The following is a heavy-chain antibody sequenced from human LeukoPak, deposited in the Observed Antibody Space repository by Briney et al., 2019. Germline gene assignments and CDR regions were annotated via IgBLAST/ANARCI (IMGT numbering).Heavy chain of an antibody. V-gene: IGHV1-18*01. CDR1: GYTFTSYG. CDR3: ARVEYSSDYYGMDA. J-gene: IGHJ6*02. D-gene: IGHD6-19*01. CDR2: ISAYNGNT. Sequence: ASVKVSCKASGYTFTSYGISWVRQAPGQGLEWMGWISAYNGNTNYAQKLQGRVTMTTDTSTSTAYMELRSLRSDDTAVYYCARVEYSSDYYGMDAWGQGTTVTVSS.